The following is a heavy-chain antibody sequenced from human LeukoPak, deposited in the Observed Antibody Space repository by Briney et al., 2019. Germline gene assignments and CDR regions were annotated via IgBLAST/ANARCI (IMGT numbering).Heavy chain of an antibody. Sequence: GGSLRLSCVASGFSFSAYIMHWVRQAPGKGLEYVSAIRSDGSSTFYPNSVKGRFTISRDNSTSTLYLQMGSLRAEDTAVYYCTRRYGGHSGWAGYHDSWGQGTLVTVSS. V-gene: IGHV3-64*01. CDR3: TRRYGGHSGWAGYHDS. CDR2: IRSDGSST. J-gene: IGHJ4*02. CDR1: GFSFSAYI. D-gene: IGHD6-19*01.